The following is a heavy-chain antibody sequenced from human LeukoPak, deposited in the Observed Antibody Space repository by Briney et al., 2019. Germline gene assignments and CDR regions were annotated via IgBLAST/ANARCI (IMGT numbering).Heavy chain of an antibody. V-gene: IGHV4-38-2*02. CDR3: ARDFDDILTGYSSNDY. J-gene: IGHJ4*02. CDR2: IYHSGST. Sequence: SETLSLTCTVSGYSISSGYYWGWIRQPPGQGLEWMGSIYHSGSTYYNPSLKSRVTISVDTSKNQFSLKLSSVTAADTAVYYCARDFDDILTGYSSNDYWGQGTLVTVSS. D-gene: IGHD3-9*01. CDR1: GYSISSGYY.